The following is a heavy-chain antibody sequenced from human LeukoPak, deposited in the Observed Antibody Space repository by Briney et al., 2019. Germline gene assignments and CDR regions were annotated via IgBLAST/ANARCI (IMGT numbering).Heavy chain of an antibody. CDR2: IIPIFGTA. Sequence: SVKVSCKASGGTFSSYAISWVRQAPGQGLEWMGGIIPIFGTANYAQKFQGRVTITADESTSTAYVELSSLRSEDTAVYYCAREYCSSTSCSNYWGQGTLVTVSS. CDR3: AREYCSSTSCSNY. D-gene: IGHD2-2*01. J-gene: IGHJ4*02. CDR1: GGTFSSYA. V-gene: IGHV1-69*01.